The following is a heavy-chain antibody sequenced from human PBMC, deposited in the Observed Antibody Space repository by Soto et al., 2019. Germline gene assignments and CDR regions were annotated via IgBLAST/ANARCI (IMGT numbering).Heavy chain of an antibody. J-gene: IGHJ4*02. Sequence: GGSLRLSCAASGFTFSSYGMHWVRQAPGKGLEWVAVIWYDGSNKYYADSVKGRFTISRDNSKNTLYLQLNSLRAEDTAVYYCARDMERNDCSGGSCYSFGPRGLDYWGQGTLVTVSS. D-gene: IGHD2-15*01. CDR1: GFTFSSYG. CDR3: ARDMERNDCSGGSCYSFGPRGLDY. CDR2: IWYDGSNK. V-gene: IGHV3-33*01.